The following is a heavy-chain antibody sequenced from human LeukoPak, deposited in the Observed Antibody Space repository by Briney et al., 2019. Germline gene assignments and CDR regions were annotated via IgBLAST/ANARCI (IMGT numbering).Heavy chain of an antibody. J-gene: IGHJ4*02. D-gene: IGHD6-6*01. CDR2: ISYDGSNK. Sequence: GGSLRLSCAASGFTFSSYAMHWVRQAPGKGLEWVAVISYDGSNKYYADSVKGRFTISRDNSKNTLYLQMNSLRAEDTAVYCCAREKYSSSGYFDYWGQGTLVTVSS. CDR1: GFTFSSYA. CDR3: AREKYSSSGYFDY. V-gene: IGHV3-30*04.